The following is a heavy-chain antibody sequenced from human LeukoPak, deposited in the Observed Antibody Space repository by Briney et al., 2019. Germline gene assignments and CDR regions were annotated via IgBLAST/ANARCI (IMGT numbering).Heavy chain of an antibody. CDR1: GGSISSYY. CDR3: ARAPDFWSGYTFDY. J-gene: IGHJ4*02. CDR2: IYTSGST. V-gene: IGHV4-4*07. D-gene: IGHD3-3*01. Sequence: SETPSLTCTVSGGSISSYYWSWIRQPAGKGLEWIGRIYTSGSTNYNPSLKSRVTMSVDTSKNQFSLKLSSVTAADTAVYYCARAPDFWSGYTFDYWGQGTLVTVSS.